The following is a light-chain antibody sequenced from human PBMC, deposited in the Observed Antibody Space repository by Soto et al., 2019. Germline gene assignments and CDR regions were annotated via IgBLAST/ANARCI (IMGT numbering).Light chain of an antibody. Sequence: EIVMTQSPATLSVSPGGRATLSCRASESVSSYLAWYQQKPGQAPRLLIYDASNRATGIPARFSGSGSGTDFTLTISSLEPEDFAVYYCQQRSNWPRTFGQGTKVDNK. CDR3: QQRSNWPRT. CDR2: DAS. V-gene: IGKV3-11*01. CDR1: ESVSSY. J-gene: IGKJ1*01.